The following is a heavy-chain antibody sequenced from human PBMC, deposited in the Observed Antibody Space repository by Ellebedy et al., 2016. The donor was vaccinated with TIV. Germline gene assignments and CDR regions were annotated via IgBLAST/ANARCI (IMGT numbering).Heavy chain of an antibody. Sequence: PGGSLRLSCAASGLTFSSFAMTWVRQAPGKGLEWVSVISGIGDSTNYADSVKGRFTISRDNSKNTLYLQMNSLRAEDTAVYYCAKKGATTADFDNWGQGTLVTVSS. CDR2: ISGIGDST. CDR3: AKKGATTADFDN. J-gene: IGHJ4*02. D-gene: IGHD4-11*01. CDR1: GLTFSSFA. V-gene: IGHV3-23*01.